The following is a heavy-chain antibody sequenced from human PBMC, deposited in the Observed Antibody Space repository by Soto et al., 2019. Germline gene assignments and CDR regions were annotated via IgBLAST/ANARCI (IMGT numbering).Heavy chain of an antibody. D-gene: IGHD2-2*01. V-gene: IGHV1-18*01. J-gene: IGHJ3*02. CDR2: ISAYNGNT. CDR1: GYTFTSYG. Sequence: VASVKVSCKASGYTFTSYGISWVRQAPGQGLEWMGWISAYNGNTNYAQKLQGRVTMTTDTSTSTAYMELRSLRSDDTAVYYCARNIVVVPAPPPPAFDIWGQGTMVTVSS. CDR3: ARNIVVVPAPPPPAFDI.